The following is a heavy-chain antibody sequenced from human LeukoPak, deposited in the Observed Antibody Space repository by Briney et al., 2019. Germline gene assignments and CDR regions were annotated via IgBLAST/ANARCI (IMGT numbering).Heavy chain of an antibody. CDR1: GGSFSGYY. D-gene: IGHD3-22*01. CDR2: INHSGST. Sequence: SETLSLTCAVYGGSFSGYYWSWIRQPPGKGLEWIGEINHSGSTNYNPSLESRVTISVDTSKNQFSLKLSSVTAADTAVYYCARGRYYYDSSGTTDGLPDAFDIWGQGTMVTVSS. V-gene: IGHV4-34*01. CDR3: ARGRYYYDSSGTTDGLPDAFDI. J-gene: IGHJ3*02.